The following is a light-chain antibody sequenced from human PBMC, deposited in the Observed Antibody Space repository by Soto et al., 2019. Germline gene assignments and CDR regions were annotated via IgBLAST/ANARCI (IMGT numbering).Light chain of an antibody. Sequence: EIVMTQSPATLSVSPGERATLSCRASQSVITNLAWYQQKPGQAPSLLIFGASSRATGIPDRFSGSGSGTDFTLTISGLEPEDFAVYYCQQYATSPGTFGQGTKVDI. CDR3: QQYATSPGT. CDR2: GAS. V-gene: IGKV3-20*01. CDR1: QSVITN. J-gene: IGKJ1*01.